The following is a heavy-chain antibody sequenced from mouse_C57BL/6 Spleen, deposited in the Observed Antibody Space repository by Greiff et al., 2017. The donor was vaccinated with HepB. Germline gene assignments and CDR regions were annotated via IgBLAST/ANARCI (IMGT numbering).Heavy chain of an antibody. D-gene: IGHD2-4*01. CDR1: GYSITSGYY. J-gene: IGHJ4*01. Sequence: EVQLQQSGPGLVKPSQSLSLTCSVTGYSITSGYYWNWIRQFPGNKLEWMGYISYDGSNNYNPSLKNRISITRDTSKNQFFLKLNSVTTEDTATYYCARAPYDYDGYYYAMNYWGQGTSVTVSS. CDR2: ISYDGSN. V-gene: IGHV3-6*01. CDR3: ARAPYDYDGYYYAMNY.